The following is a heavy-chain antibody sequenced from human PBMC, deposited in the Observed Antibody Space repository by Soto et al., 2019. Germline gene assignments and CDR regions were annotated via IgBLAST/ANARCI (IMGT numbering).Heavy chain of an antibody. CDR2: IYYSGST. J-gene: IGHJ5*02. V-gene: IGHV4-31*03. CDR3: ARFGDTRLFPGGFDP. D-gene: IGHD3-10*01. CDR1: GGSISSGGYY. Sequence: KASETLSLTCTVSGGSISSGGYYWSWIRQHPGKGLEWIGYIYYSGSTYYNPSLKSRVTISVDTSKNQFSLKLSSVTAADTAVYYCARFGDTRLFPGGFDPWGQGTLVTSPQ.